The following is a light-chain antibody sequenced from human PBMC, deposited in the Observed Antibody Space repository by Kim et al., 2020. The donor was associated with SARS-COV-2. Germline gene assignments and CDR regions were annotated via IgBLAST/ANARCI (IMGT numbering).Light chain of an antibody. V-gene: IGLV3-19*01. CDR1: SLRRYY. CDR3: NSRDSSGNHLV. Sequence: SSELTQDPAVSVALGQTVRITCQGDSLRRYYASWYQQKPGQAPVLVIYGKNNRPSGIPVRFSGSSSGNTASLTITGAQAEDEADYYCNSRDSSGNHLVFG. CDR2: GKN. J-gene: IGLJ1*01.